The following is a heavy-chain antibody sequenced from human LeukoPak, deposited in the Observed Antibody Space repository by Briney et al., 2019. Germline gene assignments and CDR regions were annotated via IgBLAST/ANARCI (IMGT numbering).Heavy chain of an antibody. CDR1: GGTFSGYA. CDR3: ARGVLMGPVPYYFDY. J-gene: IGHJ4*02. D-gene: IGHD2-8*01. Sequence: SVKVSCKASGGTFSGYAISWVRQAPGQGLEWMGGIIPIFGTANYAQKFQGRVTITADESTSTAYMELSSLRSEDTAVYYCARGVLMGPVPYYFDYWGQGTLVTVSS. CDR2: IIPIFGTA. V-gene: IGHV1-69*13.